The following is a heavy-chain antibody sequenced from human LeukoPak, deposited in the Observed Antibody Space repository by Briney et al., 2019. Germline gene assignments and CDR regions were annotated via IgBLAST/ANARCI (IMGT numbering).Heavy chain of an antibody. CDR2: TYYRSKWYN. CDR3: ARGLAAAGNSNFDY. D-gene: IGHD6-13*01. V-gene: IGHV6-1*01. J-gene: IGHJ4*02. CDR1: GDSVSSNSAA. Sequence: SQTLSLTCAISGDSVSSNSAAWNWIRQSPSRGLEWLGRTYYRSKWYNDYAVSVKSRITINPDTSKNQFSLQLNAVTPEDTAVYYCARGLAAAGNSNFDYWGQGTLVTVSS.